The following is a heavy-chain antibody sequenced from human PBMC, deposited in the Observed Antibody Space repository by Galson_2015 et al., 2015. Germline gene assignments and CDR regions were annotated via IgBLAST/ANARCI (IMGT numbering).Heavy chain of an antibody. Sequence: SLRLSCAASGYTFSSYWMKWVRQAPGKGLVWVSLISGDGSNTIYADSVKGRFTISRDHAKNTLYLQMNSLRAEDTAVYYCVGGPVWLTDYCGQGTLVAVSS. CDR1: GYTFSSYW. CDR2: ISGDGSNT. CDR3: VGGPVWLTDY. J-gene: IGHJ4*02. V-gene: IGHV3-74*01. D-gene: IGHD4-23*01.